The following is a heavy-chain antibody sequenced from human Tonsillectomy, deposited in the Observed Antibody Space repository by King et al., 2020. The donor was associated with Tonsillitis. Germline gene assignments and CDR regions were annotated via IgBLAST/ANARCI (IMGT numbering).Heavy chain of an antibody. CDR3: AKGHGDFGY. D-gene: IGHD4-17*01. V-gene: IGHV3-23*04. J-gene: IGHJ4*02. CDR1: GFTFSAYA. CDR2: ISGSGDRT. Sequence: VQLVESGGGLIQPGGSLRLSCVASGFTFSAYAKSWVRQAPGKGLEWVSTISGSGDRTYYADSVRGRFTISRDTSNNTVYLQMNSLRAEVTALYYCAKGHGDFGYWGQGTLVIVSS.